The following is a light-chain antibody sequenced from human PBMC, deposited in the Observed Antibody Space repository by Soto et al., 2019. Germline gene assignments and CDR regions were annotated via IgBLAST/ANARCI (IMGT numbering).Light chain of an antibody. J-gene: IGKJ2*01. CDR1: QNISNY. CDR2: AAS. Sequence: DIQMTQSPSSLSASVGDRVTITCRASQNISNYLNWYQQKPGKAPKLLIYAASSLQSGVPSMFSGSGSGTDFTLTISSLQPEDFATYYCQHSYITPYTFDQGTKLEIK. CDR3: QHSYITPYT. V-gene: IGKV1-39*01.